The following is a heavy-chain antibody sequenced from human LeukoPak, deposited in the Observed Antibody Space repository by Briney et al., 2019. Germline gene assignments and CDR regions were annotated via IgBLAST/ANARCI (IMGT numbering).Heavy chain of an antibody. V-gene: IGHV4-39*01. CDR3: ARHEWHPSMDV. Sequence: SETLSLTCTVSGGSISGSIHYCDWIRQPPGKGLEWIGDINSSGSTDYNPSLKSRVTISVDTSKNQFFLRLSSVTTADTAVYYCARHEWHPSMDVWGQGTTVTVSS. J-gene: IGHJ6*02. CDR2: INSSGST. D-gene: IGHD2-8*01. CDR1: GGSISGSIHY.